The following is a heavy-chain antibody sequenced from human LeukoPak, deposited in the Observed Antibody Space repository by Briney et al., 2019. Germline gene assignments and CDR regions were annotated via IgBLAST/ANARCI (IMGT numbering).Heavy chain of an antibody. J-gene: IGHJ4*02. CDR1: GYTFTSYG. CDR2: ISAYNGNT. D-gene: IGHD5-12*01. Sequence: ASVKVSCKASGYTFTSYGINWVRQAPGQGLEWMGWISAYNGNTNYAQKLQGRVTMTTDTSTSTAYMELRSLRSDDTAVYYCAREVATIGPFDYWGQGTLVTVSS. CDR3: AREVATIGPFDY. V-gene: IGHV1-18*01.